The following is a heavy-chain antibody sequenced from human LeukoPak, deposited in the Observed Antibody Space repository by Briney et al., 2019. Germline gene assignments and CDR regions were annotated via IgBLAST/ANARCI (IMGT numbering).Heavy chain of an antibody. CDR2: INPNSGGT. CDR1: GYTFTGYY. CDR3: ARGPNLLMVYAIQVAWFDP. V-gene: IGHV1-2*02. D-gene: IGHD2-8*01. J-gene: IGHJ5*02. Sequence: ASVKVSCKASGYTFTGYYMHWVRQAPGQGLEWMGWINPNSGGTNYAQKLQGRVTMTRDTSISTAYMELSRLRSDDTAVYYCARGPNLLMVYAIQVAWFDPWGQGTLVTVSS.